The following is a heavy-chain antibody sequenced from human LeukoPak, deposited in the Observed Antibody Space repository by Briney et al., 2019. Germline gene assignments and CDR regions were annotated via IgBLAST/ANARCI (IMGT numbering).Heavy chain of an antibody. CDR1: GFTFSNYA. Sequence: GGSLRLSCAASGFTFSNYAMSWVRQASGKGLEWVSAISVSGGSTYYADSVKGLFTISRDNSKNTLYLQMNSLRAEDTAVYYCAKGSGSYPFDYWGQGTLVTVSS. CDR2: ISVSGGST. D-gene: IGHD3-10*01. V-gene: IGHV3-23*01. CDR3: AKGSGSYPFDY. J-gene: IGHJ4*02.